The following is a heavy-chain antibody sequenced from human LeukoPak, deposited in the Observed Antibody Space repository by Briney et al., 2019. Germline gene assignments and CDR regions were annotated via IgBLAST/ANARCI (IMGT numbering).Heavy chain of an antibody. CDR1: GFSFSRYW. CDR3: VRDRGTYRPIDY. CDR2: IKFDGNEK. D-gene: IGHD1-26*01. V-gene: IGHV3-7*03. Sequence: GGSLRLSCTASGFSFSRYWLSWVRQAPGKGLEWVANIKFDGNEKYYVDSVKGRFTISRDNAQNSLYLQMNSLRAEDTAIYYCVRDRGTYRPIDYWGQGTLVTVSS. J-gene: IGHJ4*02.